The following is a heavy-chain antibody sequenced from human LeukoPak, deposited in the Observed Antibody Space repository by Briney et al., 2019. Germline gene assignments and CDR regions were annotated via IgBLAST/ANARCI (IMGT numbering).Heavy chain of an antibody. CDR1: GFTFSSYE. D-gene: IGHD3-10*01. CDR3: ARAAGNYYYYYGMDV. V-gene: IGHV3-48*03. Sequence: GGSLRHSCAASGFTFSSYEMNWVRQAPGKGLEWVSYISSSGSTIYYADSVKGRFTISRDNAKNSLYLQMNSLRAEDTAVYYCARAAGNYYYYYGMDVWGQGTTVTVSS. J-gene: IGHJ6*02. CDR2: ISSSGSTI.